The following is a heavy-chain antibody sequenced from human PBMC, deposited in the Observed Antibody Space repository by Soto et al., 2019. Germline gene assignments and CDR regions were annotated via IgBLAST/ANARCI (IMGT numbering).Heavy chain of an antibody. CDR2: ISGSGGST. J-gene: IGHJ4*02. D-gene: IGHD3-10*01. V-gene: IGHV3-23*01. Sequence: GVQRLCCAASEFTISSHAVSWVRQAPGKGLEWVSAISGSGGSTYYADSVKGRFTISRDNSKNTLYLQMNSLGAEDTAVYFCAKDEATRDIWFGAPSWDSWGQGTLVTVS. CDR3: AKDEATRDIWFGAPSWDS. CDR1: EFTISSHA.